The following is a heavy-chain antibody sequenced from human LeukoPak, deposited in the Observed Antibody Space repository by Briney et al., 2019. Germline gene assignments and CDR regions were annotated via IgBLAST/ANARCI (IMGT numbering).Heavy chain of an antibody. CDR1: GGSFSSYA. CDR3: ATRYVVRGVPADY. D-gene: IGHD3-10*01. J-gene: IGHJ4*02. Sequence: SVKVSCKASGGSFSSYAISWVRQAPGQGLEWMGRIIPIFGTANYAQKFQGRVTITTDESTSTAYMELSSLRSEDTAVYYCATRYVVRGVPADYWGQGTLVTVSS. V-gene: IGHV1-69*05. CDR2: IIPIFGTA.